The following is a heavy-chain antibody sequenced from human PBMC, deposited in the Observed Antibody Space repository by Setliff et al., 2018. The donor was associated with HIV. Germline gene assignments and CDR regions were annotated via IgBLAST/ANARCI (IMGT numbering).Heavy chain of an antibody. CDR1: GGTFSRYA. CDR2: IIPIVGIP. CDR3: ARSTDSSSFDY. J-gene: IGHJ4*02. V-gene: IGHV1-69*10. Sequence: GASVKVSCKASGGTFSRYAIAWVRQAPGQGLEWMGGIIPIVGIPNYAQKFQGRVSITADNSAITAYMELSSLRSEDTAVYYCARSTDSSSFDYWGQGTLGTVSS. D-gene: IGHD6-13*01.